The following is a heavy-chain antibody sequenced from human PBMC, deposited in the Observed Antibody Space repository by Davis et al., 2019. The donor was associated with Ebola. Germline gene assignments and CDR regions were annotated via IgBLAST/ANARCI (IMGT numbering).Heavy chain of an antibody. D-gene: IGHD2-2*01. CDR2: IWYDGSNK. Sequence: PGGSLRLSCAASGFTFSSYGMHWVRQAPGKGLEWVAVIWYDGSNKYYADFVKGRFTISRDNSKNTLYLQMNSLRAEDTAVYYCAREGYCSSTSCLFYGMDVWGQGTTVTVSS. CDR1: GFTFSSYG. CDR3: AREGYCSSTSCLFYGMDV. J-gene: IGHJ6*02. V-gene: IGHV3-33*01.